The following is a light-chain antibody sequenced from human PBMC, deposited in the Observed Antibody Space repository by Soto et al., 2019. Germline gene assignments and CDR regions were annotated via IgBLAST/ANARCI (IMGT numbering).Light chain of an antibody. CDR3: SSYTSSLYV. Sequence: QSALTQPASVSGSPGQSITISCTATSSDVGSYNLVSWYQQHPGKAPKLMIYEGSKRPSGVSNRFSGSKSGNTASLTISGLPAEDEADYYCSSYTSSLYVFGNGTKVTVL. CDR1: SSDVGSYNL. CDR2: EGS. J-gene: IGLJ1*01. V-gene: IGLV2-14*02.